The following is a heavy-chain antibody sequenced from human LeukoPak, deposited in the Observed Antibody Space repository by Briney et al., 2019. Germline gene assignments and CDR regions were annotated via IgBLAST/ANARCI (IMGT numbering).Heavy chain of an antibody. J-gene: IGHJ3*02. CDR3: ARDLPNYGSGSFPDAFDI. V-gene: IGHV3-21*01. D-gene: IGHD3-10*01. CDR2: ISSSSSYI. CDR1: GFTFSSYS. Sequence: PGGSLRPSCAASGFTFSSYSMNWVRQAPGKGLEWVSSISSSSSYIYYADSVKGRFTISRDNTKNSLYLQMNSLRAEDTAVYYCARDLPNYGSGSFPDAFDIWGQGTMVTVSS.